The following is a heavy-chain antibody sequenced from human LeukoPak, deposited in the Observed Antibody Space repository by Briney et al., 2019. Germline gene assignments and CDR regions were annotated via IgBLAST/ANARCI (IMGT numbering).Heavy chain of an antibody. CDR3: AKMKGHPLPKYYMDV. CDR2: TSGSGDNT. V-gene: IGHV3-23*01. CDR1: GFTFSGFA. D-gene: IGHD1-26*01. J-gene: IGHJ6*01. Sequence: GGSLRLSCAASGFTFSGFAMSWVRRTPEKGLEWVSGTSGSGDNTLYADSVKGRFTISRDNSKNTLYLEMNSLRAEDTAIYYCAKMKGHPLPKYYMDVWGQGTTVTVSS.